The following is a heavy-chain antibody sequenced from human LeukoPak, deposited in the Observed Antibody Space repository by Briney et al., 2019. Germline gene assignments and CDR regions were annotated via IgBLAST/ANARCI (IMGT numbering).Heavy chain of an antibody. CDR1: GGSIGTYY. Sequence: PSETLSLTCTVSGGSIGTYYWSWIRQPAGKGLEWIGRIYTSGSTNYNPSLKSRVTMSVDTSKNQFSLKLSSVTAADTAVYDCARGNSIVLDYWGQGTLVTVSS. J-gene: IGHJ4*02. CDR3: ARGNSIVLDY. D-gene: IGHD2/OR15-2a*01. CDR2: IYTSGST. V-gene: IGHV4-4*07.